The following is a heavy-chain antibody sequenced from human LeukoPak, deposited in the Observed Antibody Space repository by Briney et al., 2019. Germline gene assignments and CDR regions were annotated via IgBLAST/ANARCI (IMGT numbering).Heavy chain of an antibody. J-gene: IGHJ6*02. D-gene: IGHD2-2*01. CDR3: GRGGYDMDV. CDR2: IESGGGT. Sequence: GGSLRLSCVASGFTVSNHYMSWVRQALRKGLEWVSVIESGGGTYYADSVKGRFTIARDNSKNTLYLQMNSLRAEDTAVYYCGRGGYDMDVWGQGTTVTVSS. V-gene: IGHV3-66*01. CDR1: GFTVSNHY.